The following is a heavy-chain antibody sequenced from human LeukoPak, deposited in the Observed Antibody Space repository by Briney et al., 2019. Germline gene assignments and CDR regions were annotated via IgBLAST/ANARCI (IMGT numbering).Heavy chain of an antibody. CDR3: ARDCGGGSCYGPYDAFDI. J-gene: IGHJ3*02. CDR1: GFTFSSYE. Sequence: GGSLRLSCAASGFTFSSYEMNWVRQAPGKGLEWVSYISSSGSTIYYADSVKGRFTISRDNAKNSLYLQMNSLRAEDTAVYYCARDCGGGSCYGPYDAFDIWGQGTMVTVAS. CDR2: ISSSGSTI. D-gene: IGHD2-15*01. V-gene: IGHV3-48*03.